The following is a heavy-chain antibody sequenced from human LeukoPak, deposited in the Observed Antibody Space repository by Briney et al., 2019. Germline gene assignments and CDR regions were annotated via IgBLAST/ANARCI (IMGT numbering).Heavy chain of an antibody. CDR2: ISYDGSNK. D-gene: IGHD3-22*01. CDR1: GFTFSSYA. J-gene: IGHJ4*02. CDR3: ARAYGLDYYDSSSFDY. V-gene: IGHV3-30-3*01. Sequence: GGSLRLSCAASGFTFSSYAMHWVRQAPGKGLEWVAVISYDGSNKYYADSVKGRFTISRDNSKNTLYLQMNSLRAEDTAVYYCARAYGLDYYDSSSFDYWGQGTLVTVSS.